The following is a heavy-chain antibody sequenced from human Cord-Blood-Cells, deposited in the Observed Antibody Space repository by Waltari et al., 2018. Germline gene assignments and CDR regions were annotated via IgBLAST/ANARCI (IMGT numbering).Heavy chain of an antibody. J-gene: IGHJ4*02. CDR2: INAGNWKT. CDR1: GYTFTCYA. V-gene: IGHV1-3*01. D-gene: IGHD3-16*01. CDR3: ARLQDLGAYPEY. Sequence: QVQLGQSGAEGTKPGASVKVSCKASGYTFTCYAMHWVRQAPGQRLEGMGWINAGNWKTKYSRKFQGRDPITRDTSAGTAYMELSSVRSEDTAVYYGARLQDLGAYPEYWGQGTLVTVSS.